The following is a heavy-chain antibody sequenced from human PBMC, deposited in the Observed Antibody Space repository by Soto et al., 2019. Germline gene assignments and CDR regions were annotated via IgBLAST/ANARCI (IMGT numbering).Heavy chain of an antibody. V-gene: IGHV3-74*01. CDR3: ARSDFWSGYYYGMDV. CDR1: GFTFSSYW. D-gene: IGHD3-3*01. Sequence: PGGSLRLSCAASGFTFSSYWMHWVRQAPGKGLVWVSRINSDGSSTSYADSVKGRFTISRDNAKNTLYLQMNSLRAEDTAVYYCARSDFWSGYYYGMDVWGQGTTFTVSS. CDR2: INSDGSST. J-gene: IGHJ6*02.